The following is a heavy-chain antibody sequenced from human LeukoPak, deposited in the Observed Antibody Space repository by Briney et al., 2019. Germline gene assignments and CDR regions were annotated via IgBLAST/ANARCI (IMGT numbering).Heavy chain of an antibody. D-gene: IGHD2-8*01. CDR3: ARDRSNGDY. CDR1: GYTFTDYG. Sequence: ASVKVSCKASGYTFTDYGISWVRQAPGQGVEWMGWISAYNGNTDYAQKLQGRVTMTTDTSTNTVYMELRSLTSDDTAVYYCARDRSNGDYWGQGTLVTVSS. J-gene: IGHJ4*02. CDR2: ISAYNGNT. V-gene: IGHV1-18*01.